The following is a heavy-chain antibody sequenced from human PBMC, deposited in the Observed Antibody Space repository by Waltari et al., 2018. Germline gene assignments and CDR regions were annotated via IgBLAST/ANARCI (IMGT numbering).Heavy chain of an antibody. J-gene: IGHJ6*02. CDR1: GGSFSGYY. CDR3: ARGKQATYGSGSYYKTHRDYYYYYGMDV. Sequence: QVQLQQWGAGLLKPSETLSLTCAVYGGSFSGYYWSWIRQPPGKGLEWIGEINHSGSTKYNPAHKSQVPISVDSAKNQFSLKLSSGTAADTAVYYWARGKQATYGSGSYYKTHRDYYYYYGMDVWGQGTTVTVSS. CDR2: INHSGST. V-gene: IGHV4-34*01. D-gene: IGHD3-10*01.